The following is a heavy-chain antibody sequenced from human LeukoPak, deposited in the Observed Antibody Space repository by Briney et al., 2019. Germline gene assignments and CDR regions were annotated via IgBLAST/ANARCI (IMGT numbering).Heavy chain of an antibody. CDR2: ISSSSSYI. D-gene: IGHD5-18*01. Sequence: GGSLRLSCAASGFTFSSYSMNWVRQAPGKGLEWVSSISSSSSYIYYADSVKGRFTISRDNAKNSLYLQMNSLRAEDTAVYYCARGELRVDTALYYYYYMDVWGKGTTVTVSS. V-gene: IGHV3-21*01. J-gene: IGHJ6*03. CDR3: ARGELRVDTALYYYYYMDV. CDR1: GFTFSSYS.